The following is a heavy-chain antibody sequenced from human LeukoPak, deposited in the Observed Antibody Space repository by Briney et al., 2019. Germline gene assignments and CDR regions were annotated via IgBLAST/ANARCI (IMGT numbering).Heavy chain of an antibody. CDR3: ARHGRNTVHPYYYGMDV. D-gene: IGHD4-17*01. CDR1: GGSISSSSYY. V-gene: IGHV4-39*01. J-gene: IGHJ6*02. Sequence: PSETLSLTCTASGGSISSSSYYWGWIRQPPGKGLEWIGSIYYSGSTYYNPSLKSRVTISVDTSKNQFSLKLSSVTAADTAVYYCARHGRNTVHPYYYGMDVWGQGTTVTVSS. CDR2: IYYSGST.